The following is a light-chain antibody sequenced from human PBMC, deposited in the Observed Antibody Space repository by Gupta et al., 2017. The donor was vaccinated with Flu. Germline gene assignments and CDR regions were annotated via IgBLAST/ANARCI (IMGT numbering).Light chain of an antibody. CDR3: QQEGSSPFT. CDR1: QSLKYNY. J-gene: IGKJ3*01. V-gene: IGKV3-20*01. Sequence: GNLYLSPGERATRSCRASQSLKYNYFAWYQQRPGQAPRLLVYGASSRATGIPDRFSGSGSGTDFTLTISRREPEDFAVYYCQQEGSSPFTFGHGTKV. CDR2: GAS.